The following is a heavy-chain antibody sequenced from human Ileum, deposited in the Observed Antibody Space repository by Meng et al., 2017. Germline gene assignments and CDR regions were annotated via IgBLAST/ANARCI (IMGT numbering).Heavy chain of an antibody. Sequence: QVQLQEPGPGVVRPADTLSLICTVSGGSVSSDGFQWGWVRQPPGKGLEWIGYASTNYNPSLKSRVTISLDTSKNQFSLELSSVTAADTAVYYCARDHWGSLDYWGQGILVTVSS. CDR2: AST. D-gene: IGHD7-27*01. CDR3: ARDHWGSLDY. CDR1: GGSVSSDGFQ. V-gene: IGHV4-61*08. J-gene: IGHJ4*02.